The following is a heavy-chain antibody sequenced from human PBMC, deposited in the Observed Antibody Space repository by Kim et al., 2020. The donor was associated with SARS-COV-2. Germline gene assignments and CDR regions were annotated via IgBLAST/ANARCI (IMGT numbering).Heavy chain of an antibody. V-gene: IGHV4-39*01. CDR3: ARLYPFPGSYTAYYFD. J-gene: IGHJ4*01. D-gene: IGHD3-10*01. Sequence: SETLSLTCTVSGASIGSHGYFWAWIRQPPGRGLEWIGSLSYSGRRYYNPSLERRITTSLDTSKTQFSLRLTSVTAADTAVYHCARLYPFPGSYTAYYFD. CDR2: LSYSGRR. CDR1: GASIGSHGYF.